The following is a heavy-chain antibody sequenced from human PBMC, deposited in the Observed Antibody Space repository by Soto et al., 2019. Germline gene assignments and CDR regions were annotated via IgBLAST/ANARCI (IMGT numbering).Heavy chain of an antibody. D-gene: IGHD3-3*01. V-gene: IGHV7-4-1*02. Sequence: ASVKVSCKASGYTFTSYAMNWVRQAPGQGLEWMGWINTNTGNPTYAQGFTGRFVFSLDTSVSTTYLQISSLKAEDTAVYYCAIDAYSPDYDFWSGYFDYWGQGTLVTVSS. J-gene: IGHJ4*02. CDR2: INTNTGNP. CDR3: AIDAYSPDYDFWSGYFDY. CDR1: GYTFTSYA.